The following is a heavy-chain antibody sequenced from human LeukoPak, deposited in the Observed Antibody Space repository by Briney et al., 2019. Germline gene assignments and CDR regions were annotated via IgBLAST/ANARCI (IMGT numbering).Heavy chain of an antibody. CDR3: AREGNWNDGYYYYYMDV. Sequence: SETLSLTCAVSGDSFSSHYWTWIRQSPGTGLEWIRYISHIGRTNYNPSLKSRVTISIDTSKNQFSLKLRSVTAADTAVYYCAREGNWNDGYYYYYMDVWGKGTTVTVSS. CDR2: ISHIGRT. CDR1: GDSFSSHY. V-gene: IGHV4-59*11. J-gene: IGHJ6*03. D-gene: IGHD1-20*01.